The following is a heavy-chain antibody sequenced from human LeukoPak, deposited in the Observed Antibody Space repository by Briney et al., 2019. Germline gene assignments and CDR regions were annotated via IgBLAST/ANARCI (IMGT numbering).Heavy chain of an antibody. CDR2: INPNSGGA. V-gene: IGHV1-2*02. J-gene: IGHJ4*02. Sequence: ASVKVSCKASGYTFTEYYMHWVRQAPGQGLEWMGWINPNSGGANYAENFQGRVTMTRDTPISTAYMELSSLRCDDTALYYCARGQSLNDYWGQGTLVTVSS. CDR1: GYTFTEYY. CDR3: ARGQSLNDY.